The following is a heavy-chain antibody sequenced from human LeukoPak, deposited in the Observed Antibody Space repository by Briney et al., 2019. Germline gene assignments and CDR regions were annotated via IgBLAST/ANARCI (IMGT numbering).Heavy chain of an antibody. D-gene: IGHD4-17*01. V-gene: IGHV3-66*01. CDR3: ATTGDYDRHDAFDI. CDR2: IYSGGST. J-gene: IGHJ3*02. Sequence: GGSLRLSCAASGFTASSNYMSWVRQAPGKGLEWVSVIYSGGSTYYADSVKGRFTISRENSKNTLYLQMNSLRAEDTAVYYCATTGDYDRHDAFDIWGQGTMVTVSS. CDR1: GFTASSNY.